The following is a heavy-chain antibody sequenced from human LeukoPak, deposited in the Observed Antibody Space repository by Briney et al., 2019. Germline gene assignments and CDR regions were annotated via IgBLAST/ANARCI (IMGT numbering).Heavy chain of an antibody. D-gene: IGHD3-3*01. Sequence: PGGSLRLSCAASGFTFSSYGMHWVRQAPGKGLEWVAFIRYDGSNKYYAGSVKGRFTISRDNSKNTLYLQMNSLRAEDTAVYYCAKDGDFWSGYPSYWGQGTLVTVSS. CDR2: IRYDGSNK. V-gene: IGHV3-30*02. CDR3: AKDGDFWSGYPSY. CDR1: GFTFSSYG. J-gene: IGHJ4*02.